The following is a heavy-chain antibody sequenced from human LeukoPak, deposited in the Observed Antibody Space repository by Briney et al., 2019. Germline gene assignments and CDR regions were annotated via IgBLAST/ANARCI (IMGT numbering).Heavy chain of an antibody. CDR2: ISWNSGSI. Sequence: PGGSLRLSCAASGFTFDDYAMHWVRQAPGKGLEWVSGISWNSGSIGYADSVKGRSTISRDNAENSLYLQMNSLRAEDTAIYYCAREPSYGSGWPEYRTLYYLDRWGQGTLVTVSS. CDR1: GFTFDDYA. J-gene: IGHJ4*02. D-gene: IGHD6-19*01. CDR3: AREPSYGSGWPEYRTLYYLDR. V-gene: IGHV3-9*01.